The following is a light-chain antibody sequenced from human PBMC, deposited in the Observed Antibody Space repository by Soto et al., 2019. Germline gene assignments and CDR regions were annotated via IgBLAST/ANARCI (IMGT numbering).Light chain of an antibody. CDR1: SSDVGNYKF. V-gene: IGLV2-23*02. CDR3: CSYAGSYSSYF. CDR2: EVS. Sequence: QSALTQPDSVSGSPGQSITISCTGSSSDVGNYKFVSWYQQYPGKAPKVMLYEVSKRPSGVSYRFSGSQSSNTASLTISGLQAEDEAGYYCCSYAGSYSSYFFGTGTKVTVL. J-gene: IGLJ1*01.